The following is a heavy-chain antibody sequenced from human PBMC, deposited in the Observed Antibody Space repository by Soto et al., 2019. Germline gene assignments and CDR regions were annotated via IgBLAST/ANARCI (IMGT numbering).Heavy chain of an antibody. J-gene: IGHJ5*02. V-gene: IGHV3-23*01. D-gene: IGHD3-10*01. CDR2: ISGGGGST. CDR1: GFTFSSYA. CDR3: TKDEFRIGFA. Sequence: GGSLRLSCAASGFTFSSYAMSWVRQAPGKGLDWVSAISGGGGSTYYADSVKGRFTISRDNSKNTLYLQMNSLRAEDTAVYYCTKDEFRIGFAWGQGTLVTVSS.